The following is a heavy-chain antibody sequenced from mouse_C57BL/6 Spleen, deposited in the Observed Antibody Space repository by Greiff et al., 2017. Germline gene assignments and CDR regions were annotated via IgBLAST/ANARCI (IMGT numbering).Heavy chain of an antibody. Sequence: VQLQQSGGGLVKPGGSLKLSCAASGFTFSDYGMHWVRQAPEKGLEWVAYISSGSSTIYYADTVKGRFTISRDNAKNTLFLQMTSLRSEDTAMYYCARDRYPYAMDYWGQGTSVTVSS. CDR1: GFTFSDYG. V-gene: IGHV5-17*01. J-gene: IGHJ4*01. CDR3: ARDRYPYAMDY. CDR2: ISSGSSTI. D-gene: IGHD1-1*01.